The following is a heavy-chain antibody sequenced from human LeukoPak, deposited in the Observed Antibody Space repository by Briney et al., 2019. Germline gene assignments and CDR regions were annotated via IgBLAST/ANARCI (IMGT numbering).Heavy chain of an antibody. CDR1: GFTFTNYW. J-gene: IGHJ4*02. CDR2: INGDGSST. D-gene: IGHD6-6*01. V-gene: IGHV3-74*01. Sequence: PGGSLRLSCAASGFTFTNYWMHWVRQAPGKGLVWVSRINGDGSSTSYADSVKGRFTISRDNAKNTLYLQTNSLRAEDTAVYYCARGYSSSYRIDYWGQGTLVTVSS. CDR3: ARGYSSSYRIDY.